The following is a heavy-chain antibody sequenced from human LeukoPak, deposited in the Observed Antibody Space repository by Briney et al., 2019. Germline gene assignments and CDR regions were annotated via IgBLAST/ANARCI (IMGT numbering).Heavy chain of an antibody. CDR3: AKVSQPYDFWSGYSGNMDV. V-gene: IGHV3-23*01. CDR1: GFSLSGYW. D-gene: IGHD3-3*01. J-gene: IGHJ6*02. CDR2: ISGSGGST. Sequence: GGSLRLSCVASGFSLSGYWMYWVRQAPGKGLEWVSAISGSGGSTYYADSVKGRFTISRDNSKNTLYLQMNSLRAEDTAVYYCAKVSQPYDFWSGYSGNMDVWGQGTTVTVSS.